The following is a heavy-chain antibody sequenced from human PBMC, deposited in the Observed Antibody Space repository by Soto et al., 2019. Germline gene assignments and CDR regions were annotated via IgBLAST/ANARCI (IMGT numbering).Heavy chain of an antibody. Sequence: EGSLRLSCAASGFTFSSYWMSWVRQAPGKGLEWVANIKQDGSEKYYVDSVKGRFTISRDNAKNSLYLQMNSLRAEDTAVYYCASLQMTTVTQFDYWGQGTLVTVSS. D-gene: IGHD4-17*01. V-gene: IGHV3-7*01. CDR2: IKQDGSEK. CDR3: ASLQMTTVTQFDY. J-gene: IGHJ4*02. CDR1: GFTFSSYW.